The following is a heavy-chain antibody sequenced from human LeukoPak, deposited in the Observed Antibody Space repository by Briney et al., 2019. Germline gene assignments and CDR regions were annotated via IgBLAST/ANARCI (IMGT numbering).Heavy chain of an antibody. V-gene: IGHV3-33*03. CDR3: AKDMGDSGWFDAFDI. J-gene: IGHJ3*02. D-gene: IGHD6-19*01. CDR1: GFTFSTYG. CDR2: IWYDGSNK. Sequence: GGSLRLSCAASGFTFSTYGMHWVRQAPGKGLEWVAVIWYDGSNKYYADSVKGRFTISRDNAKNSLYLQMNSLRAEDTALYYCAKDMGDSGWFDAFDIWGQGTMVTVSS.